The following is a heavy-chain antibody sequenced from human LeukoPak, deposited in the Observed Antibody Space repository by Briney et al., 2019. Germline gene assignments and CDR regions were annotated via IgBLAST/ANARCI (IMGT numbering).Heavy chain of an antibody. Sequence: GGSLRLSCAASGFTFSNYNMNWVRQAPGKGLEWVSAISGSGGSTYYADSVKGRFTISRDNSKNTLYLQMNSLRAEDTAVYYCAKDPLVRGVTYDYWGQGTLVTVSS. CDR2: ISGSGGST. CDR1: GFTFSNYN. J-gene: IGHJ4*02. CDR3: AKDPLVRGVTYDY. D-gene: IGHD3-10*01. V-gene: IGHV3-23*01.